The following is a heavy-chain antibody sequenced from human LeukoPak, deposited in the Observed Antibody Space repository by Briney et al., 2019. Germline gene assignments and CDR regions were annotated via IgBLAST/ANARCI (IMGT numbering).Heavy chain of an antibody. V-gene: IGHV3-11*01. D-gene: IGHD3-16*01. Sequence: PGGSLRLSCAASGFTFSDHYMIWLRQAPGKGLEAISYISHNGETKYYADSVKGRPSISRDNARSSLYLQMNSLRAEDTAVYYCARGGYWGQGTLVTVSS. J-gene: IGHJ4*02. CDR1: GFTFSDHY. CDR3: ARGGY. CDR2: ISHNGETK.